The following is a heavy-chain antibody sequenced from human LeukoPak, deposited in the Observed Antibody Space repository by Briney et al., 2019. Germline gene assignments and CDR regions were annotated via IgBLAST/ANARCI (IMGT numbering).Heavy chain of an antibody. V-gene: IGHV1-69*13. J-gene: IGHJ3*02. Sequence: SVKVSCKASGGTFSSCAISWVRQAPGQGLEWMGGIIPIFGTANYAQKFQGRVTITADESTSTAYMELSSLRSEDTAVYYCATSSSSLDAFDIWGQGTMVTVSS. D-gene: IGHD6-13*01. CDR3: ATSSSSLDAFDI. CDR2: IIPIFGTA. CDR1: GGTFSSCA.